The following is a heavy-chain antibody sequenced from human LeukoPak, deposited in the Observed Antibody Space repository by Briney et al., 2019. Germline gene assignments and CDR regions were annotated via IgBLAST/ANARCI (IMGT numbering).Heavy chain of an antibody. CDR1: VFTFSSYE. V-gene: IGHV3-48*03. CDR2: ISSSGSTI. CDR3: AREWPYCSGGSCYFDY. J-gene: IGHJ4*02. D-gene: IGHD2-15*01. Sequence: GGSLRLSCAASVFTFSSYEMNWVRQAPGKGREWASYISSSGSTIYYADSVKGRFTISRDNAKNSLYLQMNSLRAEDTAVYYCAREWPYCSGGSCYFDYWGQGTLVTVSS.